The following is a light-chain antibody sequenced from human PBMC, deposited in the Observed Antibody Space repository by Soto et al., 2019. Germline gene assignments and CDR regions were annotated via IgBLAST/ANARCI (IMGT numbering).Light chain of an antibody. CDR2: EVT. J-gene: IGLJ2*01. V-gene: IGLV2-23*02. CDR1: TTDVGKYNL. CDR3: SSYAGRGTVV. Sequence: QSALTQPASVSGSPGQSITISCTGTTTDVGKYNLVSWYQQHSGKAPKLMIYEVTKRPSGVSNRFSGSKSGNTASLTISGLQAEDEAAYYCSSYAGRGTVVFGGGTKLTVL.